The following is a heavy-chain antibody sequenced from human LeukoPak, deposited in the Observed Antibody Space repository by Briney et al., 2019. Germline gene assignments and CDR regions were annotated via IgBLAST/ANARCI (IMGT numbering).Heavy chain of an antibody. Sequence: SVTLTLPCSVSGDHISKLYWHWPPGPAGKALEGLGRIYARGSTQCNPSLKSRVNLSMDKSKNHYSLNLKSVPAADTAFYYCARYFYGDDGHHPFDYWGQGIQVTVSS. D-gene: IGHD2/OR15-2a*01. V-gene: IGHV4-4*07. CDR2: IYARGST. CDR3: ARYFYGDDGHHPFDY. J-gene: IGHJ4*02. CDR1: GDHISKLY.